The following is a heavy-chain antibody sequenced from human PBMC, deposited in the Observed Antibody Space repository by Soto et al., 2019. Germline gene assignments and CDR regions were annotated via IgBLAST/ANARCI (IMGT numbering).Heavy chain of an antibody. CDR1: GFTFSSYG. V-gene: IGHV3-33*01. CDR2: IWYDGSNK. CDR3: ARDRIAARGYYGMDF. J-gene: IGHJ6*02. D-gene: IGHD6-6*01. Sequence: GGSLRLSCAASGFTFSSYGMHWVRQAPGKGLEWVAVIWYDGSNKYYADSVKGRFTISRDNSKNTLYLQMNSLRAEDTAVYYCARDRIAARGYYGMDFCGQGTTVTVSS.